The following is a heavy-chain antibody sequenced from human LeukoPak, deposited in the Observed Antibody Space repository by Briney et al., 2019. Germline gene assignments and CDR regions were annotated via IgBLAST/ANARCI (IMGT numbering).Heavy chain of an antibody. J-gene: IGHJ4*02. CDR1: GGSFSGYY. CDR3: ARQGPYYYGSGSYVH. Sequence: SETLSLTCAVYGGSFSGYYWSWIRQPPGKGLEWIGEINHSGSTNYNPSLKSRVTISVDTSKNQFSLKLSSVTAADTAVYYCARQGPYYYGSGSYVHWGQGTLVTVSS. V-gene: IGHV4-34*01. D-gene: IGHD3-10*01. CDR2: INHSGST.